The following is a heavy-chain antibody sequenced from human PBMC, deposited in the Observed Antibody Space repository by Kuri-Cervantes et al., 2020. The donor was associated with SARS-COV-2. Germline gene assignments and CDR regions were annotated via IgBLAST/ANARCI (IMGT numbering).Heavy chain of an antibody. Sequence: GGSLRLSCAASRFSFGSYAMGWIRQAPGKGLEYVSSISIRSDVTNYGDSVKGRFTISRDNSKNTLYLQMNSLRADDTAVYYCARARGEYDFWSGYYPSYYYYYGMDVWGQGTTVTVSS. J-gene: IGHJ6*02. CDR2: ISIRSDVT. D-gene: IGHD3-3*01. V-gene: IGHV3-23*01. CDR1: RFSFGSYA. CDR3: ARARGEYDFWSGYYPSYYYYYGMDV.